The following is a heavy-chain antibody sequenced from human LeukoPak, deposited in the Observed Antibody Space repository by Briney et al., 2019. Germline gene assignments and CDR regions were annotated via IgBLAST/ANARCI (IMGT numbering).Heavy chain of an antibody. V-gene: IGHV3-30-3*01. J-gene: IGHJ4*02. Sequence: GRSLRLSCAASGFSFSSYAMHWVRQAPGKGLEWVALISYDGSNKYYADSVKGRFTISRGNSKNTLYLQMNSLRAGDTAVYYCARELVVVTTISGHYWGQGTLVTVSS. D-gene: IGHD2-21*02. CDR1: GFSFSSYA. CDR2: ISYDGSNK. CDR3: ARELVVVTTISGHY.